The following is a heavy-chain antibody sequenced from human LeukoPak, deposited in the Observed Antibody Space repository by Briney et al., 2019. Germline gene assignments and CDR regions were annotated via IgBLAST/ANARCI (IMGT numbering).Heavy chain of an antibody. D-gene: IGHD5-12*01. V-gene: IGHV3-48*01. J-gene: IGHJ4*02. CDR1: GFTFSSYS. Sequence: GGSLRLSCAASGFTFSSYSMNWVRQAPGKGLEWVSYISSSSSTIYYADSVKGRFTISRDNAKNSLYPQMNSLRAEDTAVYYCARDYEWLRFWGQGTLVTVSS. CDR2: ISSSSSTI. CDR3: ARDYEWLRF.